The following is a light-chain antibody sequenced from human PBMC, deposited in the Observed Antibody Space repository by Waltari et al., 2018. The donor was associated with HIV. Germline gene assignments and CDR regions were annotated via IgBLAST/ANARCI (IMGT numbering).Light chain of an antibody. CDR2: DDG. J-gene: IGLJ3*02. CDR3: QLWDTTSDHPV. CDR1: KLGSQS. V-gene: IGLV3-21*02. Sequence: SYVLTQPPSVSVAPGQTARLTCGGDKLGSQSVPWYQQKPGQAPLLVVFDDGDRPSGIPERFSGSNSGNTATLTIGRVEAGDEADYYCQLWDTTSDHPVFGGGTKLTVL.